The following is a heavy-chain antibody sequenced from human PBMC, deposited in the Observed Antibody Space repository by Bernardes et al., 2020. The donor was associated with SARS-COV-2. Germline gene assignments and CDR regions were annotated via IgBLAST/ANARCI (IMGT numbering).Heavy chain of an antibody. CDR1: GGSISSSSYY. J-gene: IGHJ6*03. CDR2: IYYSGST. CDR3: ARGNGGFYYYMDV. Sequence: LSLTCTVSGGSISSSSYYWGWIRQPPGKGLEWIGSIYYSGSTYYNPSLKSRVTISVDTSKNQFSLKLSSVTAADTAVYYCARGNGGFYYYMDVWGKGTTVTVSS. V-gene: IGHV4-39*07. D-gene: IGHD3-16*01.